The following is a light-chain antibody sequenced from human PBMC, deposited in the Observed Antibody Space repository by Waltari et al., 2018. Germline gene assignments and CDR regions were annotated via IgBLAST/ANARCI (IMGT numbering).Light chain of an antibody. V-gene: IGLV3-21*02. CDR2: DDS. CDR1: NIGTYS. CDR3: QVWDPTSDHVI. J-gene: IGLJ2*01. Sequence: SYVLTQPPSVSVAPGQTARITCGGNNIGTYSVHWYQQKPGQAPALVVYDDSDRPSGIPERFSGSNSGNTATLTVSRVEAGDEADYYCQVWDPTSDHVIFGGGTKLAVL.